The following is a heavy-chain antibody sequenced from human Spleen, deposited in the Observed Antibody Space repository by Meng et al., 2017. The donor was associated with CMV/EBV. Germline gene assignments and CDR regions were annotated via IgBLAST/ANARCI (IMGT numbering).Heavy chain of an antibody. CDR1: GFTFTSYA. Sequence: GESLKISCAASGFTFTSYAMTWVRQAPGKGLEYISAITGGGVNTFHADSVKGRFTISRDNSKNTLYLQMNDLRAEDTAVYYCAREVGGGNSNWFDPWGQGTLVTVSS. V-gene: IGHV3-23*01. CDR3: AREVGGGNSNWFDP. D-gene: IGHD4-23*01. J-gene: IGHJ5*02. CDR2: ITGGGVNT.